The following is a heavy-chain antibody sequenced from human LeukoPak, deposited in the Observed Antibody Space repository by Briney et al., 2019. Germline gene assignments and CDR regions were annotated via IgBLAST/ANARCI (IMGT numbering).Heavy chain of an antibody. CDR2: IYYSGDT. V-gene: IGHV4-39*07. D-gene: IGHD4-17*01. Sequence: SEALSLTCTVSTGSISNSSYYWGWFRQPPGKGLEWIGSIYYSGDTYSTPSLKSRVAISLDTSNNQFSLSLSSVTAADTAVYYCAREVNYGDYGDNAFDIWGQGTMVTVSS. CDR1: TGSISNSSYY. CDR3: AREVNYGDYGDNAFDI. J-gene: IGHJ3*02.